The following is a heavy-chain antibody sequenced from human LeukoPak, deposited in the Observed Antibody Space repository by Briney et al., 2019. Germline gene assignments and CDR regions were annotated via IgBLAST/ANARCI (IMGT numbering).Heavy chain of an antibody. J-gene: IGHJ4*02. Sequence: PGGFLRLSCAASGFTFDDYAMHWVRQAPGKGQEWVSLISRDGGSTYYADSVKGRFTISRDNSKNSLYLQMNSLRAEDTALYYCEKDGGLYSGSYYIDYWGQGTLVTVSS. CDR2: ISRDGGST. CDR1: GFTFDDYA. D-gene: IGHD1-26*01. V-gene: IGHV3-43D*04. CDR3: EKDGGLYSGSYYIDY.